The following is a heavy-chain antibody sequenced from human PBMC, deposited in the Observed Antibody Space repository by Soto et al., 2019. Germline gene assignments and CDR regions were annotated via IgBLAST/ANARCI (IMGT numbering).Heavy chain of an antibody. CDR1: GYTFTHFG. V-gene: IGHV1-18*01. D-gene: IGHD3-9*01. J-gene: IGHJ4*02. CDR2: ISTKNGDT. Sequence: QVQLVQSGAEVKKPGASVKVSCKAFGYTFTHFGITWVRQAPGQGLEWMGWISTKNGDTDYVQKFQDRVIMTTDTSTRTAYMELRSLRSDDKAVYYCARRYGPIDYWGQGTLVTVSS. CDR3: ARRYGPIDY.